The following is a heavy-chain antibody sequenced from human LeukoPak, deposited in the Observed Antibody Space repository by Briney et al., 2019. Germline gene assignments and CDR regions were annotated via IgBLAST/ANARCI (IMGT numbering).Heavy chain of an antibody. CDR1: GFTFTTYW. V-gene: IGHV3-7*01. CDR2: INQDGTEK. Sequence: PGESLRLSCAASGFTFTTYWMSWVRQLPGKGLEWVANINQDGTEKYYVDSVKGRFTISRDNAKNPLDLQMNSLRVEDTGIYYCVKVAKYYYGSETYYFFEHWGQGTPVTASS. CDR3: VKVAKYYYGSETYYFFEH. J-gene: IGHJ4*02. D-gene: IGHD3-10*01.